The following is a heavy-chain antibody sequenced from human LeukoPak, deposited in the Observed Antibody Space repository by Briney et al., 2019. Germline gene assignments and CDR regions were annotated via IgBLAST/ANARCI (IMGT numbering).Heavy chain of an antibody. CDR2: INPNSGST. V-gene: IGHV1-2*02. CDR1: GYTFTGYY. CDR3: ARAGRGGSYLFYFDY. Sequence: ASVKVSCTASGYTFTGYYMHWVRQAPGQGLEWMGWINPNSGSTNYAQKFQGRVTMTRDTSISTAYMELSRLRSDDTAVYYCARAGRGGSYLFYFDYWGQGTLVTVSS. J-gene: IGHJ4*02. D-gene: IGHD1-26*01.